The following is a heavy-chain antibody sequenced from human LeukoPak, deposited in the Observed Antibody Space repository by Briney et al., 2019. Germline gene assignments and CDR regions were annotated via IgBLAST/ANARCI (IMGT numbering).Heavy chain of an antibody. CDR2: IYYSGSS. CDR3: ASLTMLRGLAWFDP. D-gene: IGHD3-10*01. V-gene: IGHV4-39*01. Sequence: SETLSLTCTVSGGSINSSSSYYWGWIRQPPGKGLEWIGSIYYSGSSYYNPSLKSRVTISVDTSKNQFSLKLSSVTAADTAVYYCASLTMLRGLAWFDPWGQGTLVTVSS. CDR1: GGSINSSSSYY. J-gene: IGHJ5*02.